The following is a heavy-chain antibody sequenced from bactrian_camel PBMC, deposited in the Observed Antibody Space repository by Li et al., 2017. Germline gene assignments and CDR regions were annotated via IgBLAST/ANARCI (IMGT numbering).Heavy chain of an antibody. CDR2: VSTGGGST. CDR3: TKNSLDS. V-gene: IGHV3S40*01. Sequence: VQLVESGGGLVQPGGSLRLSCTASGFTFSSYDMSWVRQAPGKGLEWVSAVSTGGGSTYFADSVKGRFPISRDNAKNTLYLQLNSLKTEDTAMYYCTKNSLDSWGQGTQVTVS. J-gene: IGHJ4*01. CDR1: GFTFSSYD.